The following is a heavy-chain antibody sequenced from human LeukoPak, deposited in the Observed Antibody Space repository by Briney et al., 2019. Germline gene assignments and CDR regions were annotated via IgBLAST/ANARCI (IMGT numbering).Heavy chain of an antibody. CDR3: ARDKWYFDL. CDR2: IYTSGST. V-gene: IGHV4-61*02. Sequence: SETLSLTCTVSGGSISSGSYYRSWIRQPAGKGLEWIGRIYTSGSTNYNPSLKSRVTISLDTSKNQFSLKLSSVTAADTAVYYCARDKWYFDLWGRGTLVTVSS. J-gene: IGHJ2*01. CDR1: GGSISSGSYY.